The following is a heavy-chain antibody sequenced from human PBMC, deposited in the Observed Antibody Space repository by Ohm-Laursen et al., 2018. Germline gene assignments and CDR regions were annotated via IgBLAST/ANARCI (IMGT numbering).Heavy chain of an antibody. V-gene: IGHV4-34*01. Sequence: SQTLSLTCSVYGGSFSGHYWSWVRQPPGKGLEWIGEITHRESPKYSLSLKSRVTISVDTSKNQFSLKLTSVTAADTAVYYCARHPQGFTFGPMLLDWGQGSLVTVSS. CDR1: GGSFSGHY. CDR3: ARHPQGFTFGPMLLD. D-gene: IGHD3-16*01. J-gene: IGHJ4*02. CDR2: ITHRESP.